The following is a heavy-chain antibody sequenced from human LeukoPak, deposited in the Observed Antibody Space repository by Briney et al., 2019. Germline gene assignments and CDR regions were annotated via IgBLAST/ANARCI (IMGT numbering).Heavy chain of an antibody. CDR3: AKDGRSGGVIVMYYFDY. CDR2: IRYDGSNK. Sequence: PGGSLRLSCAASGFTFSSYGMHWVRQAPGKGLEWVAFIRYDGSNKYYADSVKGRFTISRDNSKNTLYLQMNSLRAEDTAVYYCAKDGRSGGVIVMYYFDYWGQGTLVTVSS. D-gene: IGHD3-16*02. J-gene: IGHJ4*02. CDR1: GFTFSSYG. V-gene: IGHV3-30*02.